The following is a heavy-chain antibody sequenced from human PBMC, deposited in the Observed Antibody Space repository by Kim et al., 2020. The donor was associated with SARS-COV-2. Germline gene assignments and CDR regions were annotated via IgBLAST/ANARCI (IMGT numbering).Heavy chain of an antibody. CDR2: ISGSGGST. CDR3: AKRLTGDGDYVYYYYGMDV. CDR1: GFTFSSYA. D-gene: IGHD4-17*01. V-gene: IGHV3-23*01. Sequence: GGSLRLSCAASGFTFSSYAMSWVRQAPGKGLEWVSAISGSGGSTYYADSVKGRFTISRDNSKNTLYLQMNSLRAEDTAVYYCAKRLTGDGDYVYYYYGMDVWGQGTTVTVSS. J-gene: IGHJ6*02.